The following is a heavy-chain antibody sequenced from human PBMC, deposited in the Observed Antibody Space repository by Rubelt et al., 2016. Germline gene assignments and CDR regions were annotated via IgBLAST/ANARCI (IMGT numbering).Heavy chain of an antibody. D-gene: IGHD5-12*01. V-gene: IGHV4-39*07. CDR2: IYYGGTT. J-gene: IGHJ4*02. CDR3: ARSSGYDYGYDY. CDR1: GGSIISGYY. Sequence: QLQLQESGPGLVKSSENLSLTCTVSGGSIISGYYWGWIRQPPEKGLEWIGCIYYGGTTYYNPSFESRVTIAVDTSKNQISLRLRSGSAADTTIYYCARSSGYDYGYDYWGQGPLVTVSS.